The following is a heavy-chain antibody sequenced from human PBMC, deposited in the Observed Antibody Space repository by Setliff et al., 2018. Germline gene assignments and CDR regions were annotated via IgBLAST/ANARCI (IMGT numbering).Heavy chain of an antibody. J-gene: IGHJ4*02. V-gene: IGHV3-15*07. CDR3: TTDPDLNY. Sequence: GPLRLSCAASGFTLSDHYIDWIRQAPGKGLEWVGRIKTKAAGETTDYAAPVKDRFTISRDDSKNTLYLQMNSLTTDDTAVYYCTTDPDLNYWGQGTLVTVSS. CDR2: IKTKAAGETT. CDR1: GFTLSDHY.